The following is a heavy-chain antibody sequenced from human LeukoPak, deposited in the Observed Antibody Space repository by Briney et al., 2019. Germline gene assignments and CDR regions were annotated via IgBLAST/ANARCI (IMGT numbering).Heavy chain of an antibody. D-gene: IGHD2-2*01. Sequence: SETLSLTCTVSGGSISSSSYYWGWIRQPPGKGLEWIGSIYYSGSTYYNPSLKSRVTISVDTSKNQFSLKLSSVTAADTAVYYCARDRCSSTSCTRDGMDVWGQGTTVTVSS. CDR2: IYYSGST. CDR3: ARDRCSSTSCTRDGMDV. V-gene: IGHV4-39*07. CDR1: GGSISSSSYY. J-gene: IGHJ6*02.